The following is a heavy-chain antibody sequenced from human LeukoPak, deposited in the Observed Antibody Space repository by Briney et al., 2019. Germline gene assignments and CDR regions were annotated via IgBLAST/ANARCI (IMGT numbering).Heavy chain of an antibody. CDR2: INSDGSST. Sequence: PGGSLRLSCAASGFTFSSYAMSWVRQAPGKGLVWVSRINSDGSSTSYADSVKGRFTISRDNAKNTLYLQMNSLRAEDTAVYYCARVDYDFWSGYSAWGQGTLVTVSS. CDR1: GFTFSSYA. D-gene: IGHD3-3*01. CDR3: ARVDYDFWSGYSA. J-gene: IGHJ5*02. V-gene: IGHV3-74*01.